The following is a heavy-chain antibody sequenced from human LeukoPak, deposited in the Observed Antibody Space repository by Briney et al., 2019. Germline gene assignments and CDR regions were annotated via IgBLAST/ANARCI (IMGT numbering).Heavy chain of an antibody. D-gene: IGHD3-16*01. CDR3: TTVAGDPGGAFDL. CDR2: IKSEGDGGTT. CDR1: EFTFTNAW. V-gene: IGHV3-15*01. Sequence: PGGSLRLSCAASEFTFTNAWMNWVRQAPGKGLEWVGRIKSEGDGGTTDYAAAVKGRFTISRDDSQKTMYMQMNSLKSEDTAIYYCTTVAGDPGGAFDLWGHGTMVTVSS. J-gene: IGHJ3*01.